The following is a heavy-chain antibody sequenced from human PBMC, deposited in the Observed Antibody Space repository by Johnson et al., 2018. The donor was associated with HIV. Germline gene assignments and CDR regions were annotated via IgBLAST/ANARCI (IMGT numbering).Heavy chain of an antibody. CDR2: IQYDGSNK. J-gene: IGHJ3*02. D-gene: IGHD5-18*01. CDR1: DFTFSSYG. CDR3: AKDVKGWVAWIQLWAPAFDI. Sequence: QVQLVESGGGVVQPGGSLRLSCAASDFTFSSYGMHWVRQAPGKGLEWVTFIQYDGSNKYYADSVKGRFTISRDNSKNTVYLQMNSLRAEDTAGYYCAKDVKGWVAWIQLWAPAFDIWGQGTMVTVS. V-gene: IGHV3-30*02.